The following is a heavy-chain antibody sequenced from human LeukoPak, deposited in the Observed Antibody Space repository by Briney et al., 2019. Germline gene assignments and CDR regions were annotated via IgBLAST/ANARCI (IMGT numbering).Heavy chain of an antibody. CDR1: GFTFSDYY. J-gene: IGHJ5*02. CDR3: ARGSLTGTAIRLNFFDP. V-gene: IGHV3-11*04. Sequence: GGSLRLSCAASGFTFSDYYMSWIRQAPGKGLEWVSYTSSGGSTTYYADSVKGRFTISRDNAQNSLYLQMNSLRAEDTAVYYCARGSLTGTAIRLNFFDPWGQGTLVTVSS. D-gene: IGHD3-9*01. CDR2: TSSGGSTT.